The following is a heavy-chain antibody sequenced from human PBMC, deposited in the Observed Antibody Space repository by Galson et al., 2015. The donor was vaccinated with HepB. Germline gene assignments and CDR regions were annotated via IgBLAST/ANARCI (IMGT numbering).Heavy chain of an antibody. Sequence: SVKVSCKASGGTFSSYAISWVRQAPGQGLEWMGGIIPIFGTANYAQKFQGRVTITADESTSTAYMELGSLRSEDTAVYYCARDPTPNTTVVTPWGQGTLVTVSS. CDR2: IIPIFGTA. D-gene: IGHD4-23*01. V-gene: IGHV1-69*13. CDR3: ARDPTPNTTVVTP. J-gene: IGHJ4*02. CDR1: GGTFSSYA.